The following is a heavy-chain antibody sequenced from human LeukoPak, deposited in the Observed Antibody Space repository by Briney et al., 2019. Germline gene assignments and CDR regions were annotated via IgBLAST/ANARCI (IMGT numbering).Heavy chain of an antibody. D-gene: IGHD3-9*01. V-gene: IGHV3-23*01. CDR2: IGGGGGNT. CDR3: AKDRYYNILTGYYNPLYSDGMDD. Sequence: ETLSLTCTVSGGSISSYYWSWIRQPPGKGLEWVSSIGGGGGNTFYADSVKGRFTISRDNSKNTLYLHMSSLRAEDTAVYYCAKDRYYNILTGYYNPLYSDGMDDWGQGTTVTVSS. CDR1: GGSISSYY. J-gene: IGHJ6*02.